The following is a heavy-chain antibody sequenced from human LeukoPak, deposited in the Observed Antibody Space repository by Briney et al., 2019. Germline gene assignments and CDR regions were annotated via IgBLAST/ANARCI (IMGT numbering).Heavy chain of an antibody. CDR1: GGSISSGGYY. CDR2: IYYSGST. Sequence: SETLSLTCTVSGGSISSGGYYWSWIRQHPGKGLEWIGYIYYSGSTYYNPSLKSRVTISVDTSKNQFSMKLSSVTAADTAVYYCARQTVDIVVVPAAIWFDPWGQGTLVTVSS. D-gene: IGHD2-2*01. J-gene: IGHJ5*02. CDR3: ARQTVDIVVVPAAIWFDP. V-gene: IGHV4-31*03.